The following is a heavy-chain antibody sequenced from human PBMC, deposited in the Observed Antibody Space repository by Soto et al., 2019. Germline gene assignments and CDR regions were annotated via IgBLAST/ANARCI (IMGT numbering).Heavy chain of an antibody. Sequence: SETLSLTCTVSGDSITSNSYFWAWIRQPPGKGLEWIGSIYYSGTTCYNPSLKSRVTISVDRSKNQFSLNLSSVTAADTAVYYCAREDYEYDSSGYYSSWGQGTLVTV. CDR2: IYYSGTT. D-gene: IGHD3-22*01. CDR1: GDSITSNSYF. V-gene: IGHV4-39*01. CDR3: AREDYEYDSSGYYSS. J-gene: IGHJ5*02.